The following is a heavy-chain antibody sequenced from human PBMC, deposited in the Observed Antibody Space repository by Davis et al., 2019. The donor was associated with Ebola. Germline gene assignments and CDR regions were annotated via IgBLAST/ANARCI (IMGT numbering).Heavy chain of an antibody. Sequence: SVKVSCKASGCTFSSYAISWVRQAPGQGLEWMGRISPNIGTANYAQKFQGRVTITADKSTSTAYMELSSLRSEDTAVYYCARDIVGATWGQGTLVTVSS. CDR1: GCTFSSYA. D-gene: IGHD1-26*01. V-gene: IGHV1-69*04. J-gene: IGHJ5*02. CDR3: ARDIVGAT. CDR2: ISPNIGTA.